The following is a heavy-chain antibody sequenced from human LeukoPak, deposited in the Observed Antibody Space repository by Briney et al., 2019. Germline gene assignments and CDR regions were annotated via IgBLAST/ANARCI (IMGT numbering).Heavy chain of an antibody. CDR2: ISSNGGST. D-gene: IGHD6-13*01. CDR1: GFTFSSYA. J-gene: IGHJ4*02. V-gene: IGHV3-64*04. Sequence: GGSLRLSCSASGFTFSSYAMHWVRQAPGKGLEYVSAISSNGGSTYYADSVKGRFTISRDNSKNMLYLQMNSLRAEDTAVYYCARDEITYSSSWYGYFGFWGQGTLVTVSS. CDR3: ARDEITYSSSWYGYFGF.